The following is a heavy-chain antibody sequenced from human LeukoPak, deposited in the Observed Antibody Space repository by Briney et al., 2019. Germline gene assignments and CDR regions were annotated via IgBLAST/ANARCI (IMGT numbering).Heavy chain of an antibody. D-gene: IGHD3-3*02. CDR2: ISGSDYTT. CDR1: GYTFSNYA. J-gene: IGHJ4*02. Sequence: GGSLRLSCAASGYTFSNYAMSWVRQAPGKGLEWVSGISGSDYTTYNADSVKGRFFISRDNSKKLRFLRMNSPRAEDTAVYYCATHFCTSVTCYIDYWGRGTLVTVS. V-gene: IGHV3-23*01. CDR3: ATHFCTSVTCYIDY.